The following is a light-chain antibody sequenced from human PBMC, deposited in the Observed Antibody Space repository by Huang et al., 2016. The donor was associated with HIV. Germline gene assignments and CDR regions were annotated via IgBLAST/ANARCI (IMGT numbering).Light chain of an antibody. V-gene: IGKV1-13*02. CDR2: DDS. CDR3: QQFNGFSLT. CDR1: QDINSA. J-gene: IGKJ4*01. Sequence: AIQLTQSPPSLSASAGDRVTITCRASQDINSALAWYQQKPGKAPKLLIYDDSNLKSGVPSRFSGSGSGTDFTLSISSLQPEDFATYYCQQFNGFSLTFGGGTRVEIK.